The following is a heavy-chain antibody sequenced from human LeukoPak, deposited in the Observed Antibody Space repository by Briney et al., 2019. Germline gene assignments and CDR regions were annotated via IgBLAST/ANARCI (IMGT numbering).Heavy chain of an antibody. CDR2: ISGSGGST. D-gene: IGHD3-10*01. J-gene: IGHJ4*02. V-gene: IGHV3-23*01. CDR1: GFTFSSYA. Sequence: PGGSLRLSCAASGFTFSSYAMSWVRQAPGQGLEWVSAISGSGGSTYYADSVKGRFTISRDNSKNTLYLQMNSLRAEDTAVYYCSRGVICPDYWGQGTLVTVSS. CDR3: SRGVICPDY.